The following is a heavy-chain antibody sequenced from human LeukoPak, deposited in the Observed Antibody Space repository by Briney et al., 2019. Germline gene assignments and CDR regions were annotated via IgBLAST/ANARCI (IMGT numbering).Heavy chain of an antibody. CDR2: IIPIFGTA. J-gene: IGHJ5*02. D-gene: IGHD3-10*01. Sequence: SVKVSCKASGGTFSSYAISWVRQAPGQGLEWMGGIIPIFGTANYAQKFQGRVTITTEESTSTAYMELSSLRSEDTAVYYCARAASYGSGSYGSKWFDPWGQGTLVTVSS. V-gene: IGHV1-69*05. CDR3: ARAASYGSGSYGSKWFDP. CDR1: GGTFSSYA.